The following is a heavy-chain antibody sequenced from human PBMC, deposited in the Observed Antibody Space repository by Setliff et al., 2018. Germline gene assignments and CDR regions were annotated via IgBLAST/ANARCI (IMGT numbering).Heavy chain of an antibody. CDR3: TRDIVVFTDIDYYYSGMDV. D-gene: IGHD2-21*01. Sequence: GGSLRLSCAASGFAFNTYWMHRVRQVPGKGLVWVARINGDGSVANYADAVKGRFTISRDNAKNTLSLQMNTLKAEDTAVYYCTRDIVVFTDIDYYYSGMDVWGQGTAVTVSS. CDR2: INGDGSVA. J-gene: IGHJ6*02. CDR1: GFAFNTYW. V-gene: IGHV3-74*01.